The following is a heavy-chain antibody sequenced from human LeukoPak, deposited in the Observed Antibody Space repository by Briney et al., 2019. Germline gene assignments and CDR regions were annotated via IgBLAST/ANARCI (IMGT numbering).Heavy chain of an antibody. CDR2: IESKTDGGTT. V-gene: IGHV3-15*04. Sequence: GGSLRLSCAASGFTFSNAWMSWVRQAPGKGLEWVGRIESKTDGGTTDYAAPVKGRFTISRDDSKNTLYRQMNSLKTEDTAVYYCTTDILAGWGQGTLVTVSS. CDR3: TTDILAG. CDR1: GFTFSNAW. J-gene: IGHJ4*02.